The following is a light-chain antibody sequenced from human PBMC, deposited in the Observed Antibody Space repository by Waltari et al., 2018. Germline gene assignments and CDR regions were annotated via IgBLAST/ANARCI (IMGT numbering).Light chain of an antibody. CDR2: GNS. CDR1: SSNIGAGYD. Sequence: QSVLTQPPSVSGAPGQRVTISCTGSSSNIGAGYDVPWDQQLPGTAPKLPIYGNSIRPSGVPDRFSGSKSGTSASLAITGLQAEDEADYYCQSFDSSLSVFVFGTGTKVTVL. CDR3: QSFDSSLSVFV. V-gene: IGLV1-40*01. J-gene: IGLJ1*01.